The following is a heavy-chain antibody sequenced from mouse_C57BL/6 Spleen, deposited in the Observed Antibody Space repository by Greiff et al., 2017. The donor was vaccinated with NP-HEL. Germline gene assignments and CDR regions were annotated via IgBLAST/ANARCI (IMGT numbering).Heavy chain of an antibody. D-gene: IGHD2-5*01. V-gene: IGHV1-84*01. CDR1: GYTFTDYY. CDR2: IYPGSGDT. CDR3: GSCYSNWEFAY. Sequence: QVQLQQSGPELVKPGASVKISCKASGYTFTDYYINWVKQRPGQGLEWIGWIYPGSGDTKYNEKFKGKATLTVDTSSSTAYMQLSSLTYEDAAVFFCGSCYSNWEFAYWGQGTLVTVSA. J-gene: IGHJ3*01.